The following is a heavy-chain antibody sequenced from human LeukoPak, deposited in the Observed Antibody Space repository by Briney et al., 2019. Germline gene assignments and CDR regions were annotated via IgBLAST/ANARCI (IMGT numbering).Heavy chain of an antibody. V-gene: IGHV4-4*02. J-gene: IGHJ4*02. CDR2: IYHGGSS. D-gene: IGHD6-13*01. CDR3: ARVGIAPAGDFDY. Sequence: SETLSLTCAVSGGSISGSNWWSWVRQPPGKGLEWIGEIYHGGSSNYNPSLKSRVTISLDTSKNQLSLKLTSVTAADTAVYYCARVGIAPAGDFDYRGQGTLVTVSS. CDR1: GGSISGSNW.